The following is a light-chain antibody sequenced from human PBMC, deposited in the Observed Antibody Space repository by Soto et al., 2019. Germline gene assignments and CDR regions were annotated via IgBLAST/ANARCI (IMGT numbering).Light chain of an antibody. CDR1: QSVSTN. CDR2: SAS. J-gene: IGKJ4*01. V-gene: IGKV3-15*01. CDR3: QQYGSSPLT. Sequence: EIVMTQSPATLSLSPGERATFSCRASQSVSTNLAWYQQKPGQAPRLLIYSASTRATGIPARFSGSGSGTEFTPTISSLQSEDFAVYYCQQYGSSPLTFGGGTKVEIK.